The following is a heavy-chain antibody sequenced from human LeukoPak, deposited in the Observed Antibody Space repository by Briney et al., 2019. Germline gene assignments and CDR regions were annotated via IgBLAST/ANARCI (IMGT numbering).Heavy chain of an antibody. CDR1: GGSISSYY. V-gene: IGHV4-34*01. D-gene: IGHD3-22*01. J-gene: IGHJ4*02. CDR2: INHSGST. Sequence: SETLSLTCTVSGGSISSYYWSWIRQPPGKGLEWIGEINHSGSTNYNPSLKSRVTTSVDTSKNQFSLKLSSVTAADTAVYYCARGIRYSSGYFDYWGQGTLVTVSS. CDR3: ARGIRYSSGYFDY.